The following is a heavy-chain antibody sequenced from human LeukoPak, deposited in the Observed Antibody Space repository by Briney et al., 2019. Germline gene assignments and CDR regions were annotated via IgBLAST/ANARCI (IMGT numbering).Heavy chain of an antibody. J-gene: IGHJ4*02. D-gene: IGHD6-13*01. CDR1: GFTFSSYA. V-gene: IGHV3-23*01. CDR2: ISGSGGST. CDR3: AKDRIAAAGREGFDY. Sequence: GGSLRLSCAASGFTFSSYAMSWVRQAPGKGLEWVSAISGSGGSTYYTDSVKGRFTISRDNSKNTLYLQMNSLRAEDTAVYYCAKDRIAAAGREGFDYWGQGTLVTVSS.